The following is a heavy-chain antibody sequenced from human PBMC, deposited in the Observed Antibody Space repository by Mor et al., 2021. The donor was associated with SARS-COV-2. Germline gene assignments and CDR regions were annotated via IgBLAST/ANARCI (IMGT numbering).Heavy chain of an antibody. D-gene: IGHD5-18*01. V-gene: IGHV3-30-3*01. Sequence: LEWVAVISYEGSNKYYADSVKGRFTISRDNSKNTLYLQMNSLRAEDTAVYYCARVPVDTAMVTVYYYGMDVWG. J-gene: IGHJ6*02. CDR3: ARVPVDTAMVTVYYYGMDV. CDR2: ISYEGSNK.